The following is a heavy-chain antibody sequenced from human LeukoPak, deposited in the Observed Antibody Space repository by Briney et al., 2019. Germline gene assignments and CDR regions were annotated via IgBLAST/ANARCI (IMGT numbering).Heavy chain of an antibody. V-gene: IGHV3-21*01. CDR2: ISSSSSYI. CDR1: GFTFSSYS. Sequence: RSGGSLRLSCAASGFTFSSYSMNWVRQAPGKGLEWVSSISSSSSYIYYADSVKGRFTISRDNAKNSLYLQMSSLRAEDTAVYYCAREVSRRGWFDPWGQGTLVTVSS. J-gene: IGHJ5*02. D-gene: IGHD3-10*01. CDR3: AREVSRRGWFDP.